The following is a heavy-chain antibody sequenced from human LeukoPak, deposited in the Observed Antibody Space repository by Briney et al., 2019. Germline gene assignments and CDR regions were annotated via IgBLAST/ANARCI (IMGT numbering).Heavy chain of an antibody. J-gene: IGHJ4*02. Sequence: GASVKVSCKASGYTFTSYAVHWVRQAPGQRLEWMGWINAGNGNAKYSQKFQGRVTITRDTSASTAYMELSSLRSEDTAVYYCARGALLWFGDLFDYWGQGTLVTVSS. V-gene: IGHV1-3*01. D-gene: IGHD3-10*01. CDR3: ARGALLWFGDLFDY. CDR1: GYTFTSYA. CDR2: INAGNGNA.